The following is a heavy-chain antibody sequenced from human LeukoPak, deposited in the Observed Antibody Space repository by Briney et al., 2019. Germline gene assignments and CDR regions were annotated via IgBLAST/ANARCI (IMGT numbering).Heavy chain of an antibody. D-gene: IGHD3-10*01. CDR1: GGSFSGYY. CDR2: INHSGST. Sequence: SETLSLTCAVYGGSFSGYYWSWIRQPPGKGLEWIGEINHSGSTNYNPSLKSRVTISVDTSKNQFSLKLSSVTAADTAVYYCARVPGVLGSGSRPCYFDYWGQGTLVTVSS. CDR3: ARVPGVLGSGSRPCYFDY. J-gene: IGHJ4*02. V-gene: IGHV4-34*01.